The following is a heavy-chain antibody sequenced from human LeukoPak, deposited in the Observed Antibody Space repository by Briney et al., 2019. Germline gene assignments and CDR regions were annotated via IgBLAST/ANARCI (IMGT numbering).Heavy chain of an antibody. CDR1: GYTFTNYG. J-gene: IGHJ6*02. CDR3: ARWPTIRGDSYYYNGMDV. V-gene: IGHV1-18*01. D-gene: IGHD3-10*01. CDR2: ISTYNGNI. Sequence: ASVKVFCKSSGYTFTNYGLTWVRQAPGQGLEWMGWISTYNGNINYAQKFQGRVTMTTDTSTNTAYMELRSLRSDDTAVYFCARWPTIRGDSYYYNGMDVWGQGTTVTVSS.